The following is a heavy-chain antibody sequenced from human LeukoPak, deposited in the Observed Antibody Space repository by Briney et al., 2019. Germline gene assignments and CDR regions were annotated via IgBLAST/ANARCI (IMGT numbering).Heavy chain of an antibody. CDR3: AKEKAYRQWLSHFDY. CDR2: ISGSGGST. Sequence: GGSRRLSCAASGFTFSSYAMSGVRQAPGKGLEWVSAISGSGGSTYYADSVKGRFTISRDNSKNTLYLQMNSLRAEDTAVYYCAKEKAYRQWLSHFDYWGQGTLVTVSS. V-gene: IGHV3-23*01. D-gene: IGHD6-19*01. J-gene: IGHJ4*02. CDR1: GFTFSSYA.